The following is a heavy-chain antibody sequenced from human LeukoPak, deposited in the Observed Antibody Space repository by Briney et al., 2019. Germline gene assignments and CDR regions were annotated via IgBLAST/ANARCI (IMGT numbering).Heavy chain of an antibody. CDR3: AREAEGLGYCSGGRCYDWYFDI. CDR1: GGTFTSYA. J-gene: IGHJ2*01. D-gene: IGHD2-15*01. CDR2: VIPVFGTT. Sequence: GSSVTVSFKASGGTFTSYAISWVRQAPGQGLEWMGGVIPVFGTTEYAQKFQGRVTFTADESTSTAYMELSSLKSDDTAVYFCAREAEGLGYCSGGRCYDWYFDIWGRGTLVTVSS. V-gene: IGHV1-69*01.